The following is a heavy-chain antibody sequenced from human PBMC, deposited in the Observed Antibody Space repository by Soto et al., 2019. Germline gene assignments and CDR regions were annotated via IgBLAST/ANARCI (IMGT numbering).Heavy chain of an antibody. CDR2: IIPIFGTA. CDR1: GATFSSYA. D-gene: IGHD3-3*01. CDR3: AREGQNAILGHQIDY. J-gene: IGHJ4*02. V-gene: IGHV1-69*13. Sequence: SVKVSCKASGATFSSYAISWVRQAPGQGLEWMGGIIPIFGTANYAQKFQGRVTITADESTSTAYMELSSLRSEDTALYYCAREGQNAILGHQIDYWGEGTLVTVSS.